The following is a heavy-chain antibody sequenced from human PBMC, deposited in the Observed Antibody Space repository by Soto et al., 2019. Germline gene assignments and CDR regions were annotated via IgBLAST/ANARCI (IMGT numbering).Heavy chain of an antibody. CDR3: ARAVGDPLYYLDY. CDR2: THYSGNT. J-gene: IGHJ4*02. V-gene: IGHV4-59*08. CDR1: SDSISSYY. D-gene: IGHD6-19*01. Sequence: QVQLQESGPGLVRPSETLSLTCTVSSDSISSYYWIWVRQSPGQGLEWIGYTHYSGNTNYNPSLKSRVTTSGDTSKNQSSLRLSSVTAADTAVYYCARAVGDPLYYLDYWGQGTLVTGSS.